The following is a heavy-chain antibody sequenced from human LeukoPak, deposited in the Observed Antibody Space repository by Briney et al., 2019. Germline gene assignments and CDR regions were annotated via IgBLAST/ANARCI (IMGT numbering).Heavy chain of an antibody. Sequence: GGSLRLSCAASGFTFSSYGMHWVRQAPGKGLEWVAVISYDGSNKYYADSVKGRFTISRDNSKNTLYLQMNSLRAEGTAVYYCAKDDSAAPFDYWGQGTLVTVSS. CDR3: AKDDSAAPFDY. V-gene: IGHV3-30*18. CDR1: GFTFSSYG. J-gene: IGHJ4*02. CDR2: ISYDGSNK. D-gene: IGHD2-2*01.